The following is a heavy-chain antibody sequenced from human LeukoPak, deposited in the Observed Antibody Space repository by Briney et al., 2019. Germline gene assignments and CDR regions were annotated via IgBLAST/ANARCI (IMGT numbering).Heavy chain of an antibody. CDR1: GGSISSYY. CDR2: IYYSGST. D-gene: IGHD2/OR15-2a*01. CDR3: ASFHKPPFYYYYYYGMDV. J-gene: IGHJ6*02. V-gene: IGHV4-59*08. Sequence: SETLSLTCTVSGGSISSYYWSWLRQPAGKGLEWIGYIYYSGSTNYNPSLKSRVTISVDTSKNQFSLKLSSVTAADTAVYYCASFHKPPFYYYYYYGMDVWGQGTTVTVSS.